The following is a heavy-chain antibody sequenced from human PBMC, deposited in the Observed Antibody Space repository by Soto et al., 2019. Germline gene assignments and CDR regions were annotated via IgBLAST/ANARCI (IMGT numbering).Heavy chain of an antibody. Sequence: QVQLVQSGAEVKKPGSSVKVSCKASGGTFSSYAISWVRQAPGQGLEWMGGIITIFGTAHYAQKCQGRVTITADESKRTAYMELSSLRSEDTAVYYCARVTGRAEVVYSSRWRPGGWFDPWGQGTLVTVSS. CDR3: ARVTGRAEVVYSSRWRPGGWFDP. CDR1: GGTFSSYA. J-gene: IGHJ5*02. V-gene: IGHV1-69*01. D-gene: IGHD6-13*01. CDR2: IITIFGTA.